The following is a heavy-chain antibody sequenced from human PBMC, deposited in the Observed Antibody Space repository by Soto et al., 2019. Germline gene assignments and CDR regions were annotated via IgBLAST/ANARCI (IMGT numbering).Heavy chain of an antibody. CDR3: AKDSVAAAAKVGWGYYYSGMDV. V-gene: IGHV3-30*18. Sequence: PGGSLRLSCAASGFTFSSYGMHWVRQAPGKGLEWVAVISYDGSNKYYADSVKGRFTISRDNSKNTLYLQMNSLRAEDTAVYYCAKDSVAAAAKVGWGYYYSGMDVWGQGTTVTVSS. CDR2: ISYDGSNK. D-gene: IGHD6-13*01. J-gene: IGHJ6*02. CDR1: GFTFSSYG.